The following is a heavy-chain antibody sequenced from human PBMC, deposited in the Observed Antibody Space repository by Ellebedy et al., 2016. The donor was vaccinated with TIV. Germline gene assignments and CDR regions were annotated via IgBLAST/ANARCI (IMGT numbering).Heavy chain of an antibody. CDR2: VNHNGEIT. Sequence: MPSETLSLTCAVYGGSLKSKYWTWIRQPPGKGLEWIGEVNHNGEITNYNPSLKSPFTISLDTSKNQIFLTLSSVTAADTAVYYLARSQNYFDPWGQGTLVTVSS. D-gene: IGHD1-7*01. CDR1: GGSLKSKY. J-gene: IGHJ5*02. CDR3: ARSQNYFDP. V-gene: IGHV4-34*01.